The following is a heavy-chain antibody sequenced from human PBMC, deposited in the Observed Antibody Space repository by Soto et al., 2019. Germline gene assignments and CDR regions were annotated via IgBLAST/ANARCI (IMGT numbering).Heavy chain of an antibody. V-gene: IGHV4-34*01. Sequence: KSSETLSLTCAVYGGSFSGYYWSWIRQPPGKGLEWIGEINHSGSTNYNPSLKSRVTISVDTSKNQFSLKLSSVTAADTAVYYCARFSGGYDFWSGYYTSPPRYYFDYWGQGTLVTVSS. D-gene: IGHD3-3*01. CDR2: INHSGST. CDR1: GGSFSGYY. CDR3: ARFSGGYDFWSGYYTSPPRYYFDY. J-gene: IGHJ4*02.